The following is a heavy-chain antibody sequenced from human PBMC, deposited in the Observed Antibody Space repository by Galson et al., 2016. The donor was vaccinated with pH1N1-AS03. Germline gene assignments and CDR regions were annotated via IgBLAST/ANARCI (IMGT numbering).Heavy chain of an antibody. D-gene: IGHD3-10*01. CDR1: GFNLGTYW. Sequence: SLRLSCAASGFNLGTYWMTWVRQVPGKGLEWLANIRKDGSEKSYVDSVRGRFSISRDNAKNSLYLQMDSLRAEDTGVYYCARDANDHENNVYYDVFDIWGPGTVVTVSS. CDR3: ARDANDHENNVYYDVFDI. V-gene: IGHV3-7*01. CDR2: IRKDGSEK. J-gene: IGHJ3*02.